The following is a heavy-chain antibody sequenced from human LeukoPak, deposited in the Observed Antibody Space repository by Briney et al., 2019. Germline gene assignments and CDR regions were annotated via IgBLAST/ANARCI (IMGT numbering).Heavy chain of an antibody. D-gene: IGHD3-22*01. Sequence: SETLSLTCTVSGGSISSYYWSWIRQPPGKGLEWIGYIYYSGSTNYNPSLKSRVTISVDTSKNQFSLKLSSVTAADTAVYYCARAYDSRGSLIDYWGQGTLVTVSS. CDR2: IYYSGST. CDR3: ARAYDSRGSLIDY. CDR1: GGSISSYY. J-gene: IGHJ4*02. V-gene: IGHV4-59*01.